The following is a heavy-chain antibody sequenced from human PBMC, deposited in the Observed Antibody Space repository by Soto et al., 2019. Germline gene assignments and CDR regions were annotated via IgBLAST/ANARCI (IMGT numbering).Heavy chain of an antibody. V-gene: IGHV3-23*01. J-gene: IGHJ4*02. Sequence: EVHLLDSGGGLVQPGGSLRLSCAASGFTFSSYAMSWIRQAPGKGLEWVSTISGGGATTYYADSVRGRFTISRDNAKNTLYLQMNSLRAEDTAVYYCLEWLKVWGQGTLVTVSS. CDR2: ISGGGATT. CDR1: GFTFSSYA. D-gene: IGHD3-3*01. CDR3: LEWLKV.